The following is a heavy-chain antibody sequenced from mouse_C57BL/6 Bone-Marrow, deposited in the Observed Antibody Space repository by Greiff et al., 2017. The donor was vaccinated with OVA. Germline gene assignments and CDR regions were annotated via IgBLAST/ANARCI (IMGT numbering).Heavy chain of an antibody. J-gene: IGHJ1*03. D-gene: IGHD2-2*01. CDR3: ARAHLLWLPYWYFDV. Sequence: EVQLQQSGPELVKPGASVKISCKASGYTFTDYYMNWVKQSHGKSLEWIGDINPNTGGTSYNQKFKGKATLTVDKSSSTAYMELRSLTYEHSAVYYCARAHLLWLPYWYFDVWGKGTTVTVSS. CDR2: INPNTGGT. CDR1: GYTFTDYY. V-gene: IGHV1-26*01.